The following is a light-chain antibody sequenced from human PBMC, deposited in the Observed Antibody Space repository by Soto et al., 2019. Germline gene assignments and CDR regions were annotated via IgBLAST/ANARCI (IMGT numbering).Light chain of an antibody. Sequence: QSVLTQPRSVSGSPGQSVTISCTGTSSDVGDYNYVSWYQQHPGKAPKLMIYDVSKRPSGVPDRFSGSKSGNTASLTISGLQAEDEADYHCCSYAGSYSWVFGGGTKLTV. CDR2: DVS. CDR3: CSYAGSYSWV. CDR1: SSDVGDYNY. J-gene: IGLJ3*02. V-gene: IGLV2-11*01.